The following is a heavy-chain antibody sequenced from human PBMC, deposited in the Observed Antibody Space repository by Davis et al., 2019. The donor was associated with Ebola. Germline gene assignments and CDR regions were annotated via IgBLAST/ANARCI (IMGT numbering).Heavy chain of an antibody. CDR2: IDISGDKT. D-gene: IGHD6-6*01. CDR1: GLTFSGRA. Sequence: GESLKISCAVSGLTFSGRAMTWVRQAPGKGLEWVSSIDISGDKTFYADSVRGRFTISRDNSTNTLYLQMNSLRAEDTALYYCAELHSSSSHIWGQGTLVTVSS. V-gene: IGHV3-23*01. J-gene: IGHJ4*02. CDR3: AELHSSSSHI.